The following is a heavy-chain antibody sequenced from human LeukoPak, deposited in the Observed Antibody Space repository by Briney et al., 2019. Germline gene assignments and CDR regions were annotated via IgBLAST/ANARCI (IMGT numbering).Heavy chain of an antibody. Sequence: SETLSLPCSVSCGSISIHYWNWLRQPAGEGLEGSGRIYANANTFLHPSLKSRVSVSVDTSKNQFSLQLTSVTAADAAVYYCARSSDSSGYYGGGIIDYWGQGTLVTVSS. D-gene: IGHD6-19*01. V-gene: IGHV4-4*07. CDR3: ARSSDSSGYYGGGIIDY. CDR1: CGSISIHY. CDR2: IYANANT. J-gene: IGHJ4*02.